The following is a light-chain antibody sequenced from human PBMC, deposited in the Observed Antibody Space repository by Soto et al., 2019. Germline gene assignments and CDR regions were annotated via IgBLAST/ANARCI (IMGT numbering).Light chain of an antibody. CDR2: GAS. CDR3: QQRLNWPPG. V-gene: IGKV3-11*01. J-gene: IGKJ1*01. CDR1: QNLRSS. Sequence: VMTQSPATLSVSPGERATLACRASQNLRSSLAWYQQKPGQAPRILIYGASNRASGVPARFSGSGSGADFTLTISDLEPADFGLYYCQQRLNWPPGFGQGTKVDIK.